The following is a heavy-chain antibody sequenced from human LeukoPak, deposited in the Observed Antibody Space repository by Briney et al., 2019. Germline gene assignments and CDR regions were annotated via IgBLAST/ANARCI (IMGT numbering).Heavy chain of an antibody. CDR2: ISGTRTNI. V-gene: IGHV3-11*04. D-gene: IGHD3-10*01. Sequence: PGGSLRLSCEASGFTFSDYYIIWIRQAPGKGLEWLSYISGTRTNIHYADSAKGRFTISRDNAKNSVYLQMNSLRAEDTGFYYCARDAGFSGGWGSHFDFWGQGTLVTVSS. CDR1: GFTFSDYY. CDR3: ARDAGFSGGWGSHFDF. J-gene: IGHJ4*02.